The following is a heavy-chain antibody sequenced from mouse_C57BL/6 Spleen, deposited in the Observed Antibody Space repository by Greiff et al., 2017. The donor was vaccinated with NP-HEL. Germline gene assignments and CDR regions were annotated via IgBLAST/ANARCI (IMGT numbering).Heavy chain of an antibody. CDR2: INPSSGYT. V-gene: IGHV1-4*01. D-gene: IGHD1-1*01. J-gene: IGHJ2*01. CDR1: GYTFTSYT. CDR3: ARPPITTVPYFDY. Sequence: VQLQQSGAELARPGASVKMSCKASGYTFTSYTMHWVKQRPGQGLEWIGYINPSSGYTKYNQKFKDKATLTADKSSSTAYMQLSSLTSEDSAVYYCARPPITTVPYFDYWGQGTTLTVSS.